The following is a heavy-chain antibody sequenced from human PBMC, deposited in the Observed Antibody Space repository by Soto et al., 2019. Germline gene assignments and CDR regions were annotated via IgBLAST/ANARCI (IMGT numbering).Heavy chain of an antibody. CDR1: GFTFSSYW. D-gene: IGHD3-16*02. CDR3: ARAPLHYDYIWGSYRYFDC. Sequence: ESGGGLVQPGGSLRLSCAASGFTFSSYWMSWVRQAPGKGLEWVANIKQEGSEKYYVDAVKGRFTISRDNAKNSLYRQMNRLRAEDTAVYYCARAPLHYDYIWGSYRYFDCWGQGSLVTVSS. CDR2: IKQEGSEK. J-gene: IGHJ4*02. V-gene: IGHV3-7*04.